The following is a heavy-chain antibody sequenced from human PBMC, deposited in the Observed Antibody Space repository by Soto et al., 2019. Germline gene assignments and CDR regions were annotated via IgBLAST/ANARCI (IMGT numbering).Heavy chain of an antibody. D-gene: IGHD4-4*01. V-gene: IGHV4-31*03. CDR2: IYYSGST. CDR1: GGSISSGGYY. Sequence: PSETLSLTCTVSGGSISSGGYYWSWIRQHPGKGLEWIGYIYYSGSTYYNPSLKSRVTISVDTSKNQFSLKLSSVTAADTAVYYCAREGATATYYGMDVWGQGTTVTVSS. CDR3: AREGATATYYGMDV. J-gene: IGHJ6*02.